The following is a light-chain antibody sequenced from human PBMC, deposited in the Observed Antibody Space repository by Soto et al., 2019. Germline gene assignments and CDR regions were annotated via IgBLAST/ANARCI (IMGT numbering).Light chain of an antibody. Sequence: ELVRTQSPVALSLSSGERATLSCRASQSVSSTLLTWYQQKPGQAPRLLIYGVSSRATGIPDRFSGSGSGTDFTLTISRVQAEDLAVYFCQNYGDSPWTFGQGTKVDIK. CDR2: GVS. V-gene: IGKV3-20*01. CDR3: QNYGDSPWT. J-gene: IGKJ1*01. CDR1: QSVSSTL.